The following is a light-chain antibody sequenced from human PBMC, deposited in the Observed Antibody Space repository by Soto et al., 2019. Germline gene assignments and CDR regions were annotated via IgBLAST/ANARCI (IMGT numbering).Light chain of an antibody. J-gene: IGKJ1*01. CDR1: QSVSDK. CDR2: GTS. V-gene: IGKV3-15*01. Sequence: EIVMTQSPAALSVSPGERATLSCRASQSVSDKLAWYQQKPGQAPRLLMFGTSTRATGIPARFTGSGSGTKFLLTISSLQSEDFAVYYCQQYKNWPPWTFGHGTKVEI. CDR3: QQYKNWPPWT.